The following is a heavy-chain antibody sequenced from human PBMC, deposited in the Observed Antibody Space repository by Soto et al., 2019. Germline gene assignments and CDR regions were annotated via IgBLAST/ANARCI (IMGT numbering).Heavy chain of an antibody. CDR1: GFTFSSST. D-gene: IGHD4-17*01. CDR2: ISSDSVWI. V-gene: IGHV3-21*01. J-gene: IGHJ4*02. CDR3: ASGSYGDYSD. Sequence: LRLSCAASGFTFSSSTMNWVRQAPGKGLEWVSSISSDSVWIYYAASVKGRFTISRDNAKNSLFLQMSSLRAEDTAVYYCASGSYGDYSDWGQGTLVTVSS.